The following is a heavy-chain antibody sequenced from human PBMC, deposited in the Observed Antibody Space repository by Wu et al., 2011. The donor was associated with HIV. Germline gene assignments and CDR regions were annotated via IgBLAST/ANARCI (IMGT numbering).Heavy chain of an antibody. J-gene: IGHJ3*02. CDR2: MNPNSGNT. D-gene: IGHD1-26*01. Sequence: QVQLVQSGAEMKKPGASVKVSCKASGYTFTDYDITWVRQATGQGLEWMGWMNPNSGNTGYAQSFQGRVTLTRDTSISTAYMELSSLRSEDTAVYYCARARIGRRAFDIWGQGTMVTVSS. CDR1: GYTFTDYD. V-gene: IGHV1-8*02. CDR3: ARARIGRRAFDI.